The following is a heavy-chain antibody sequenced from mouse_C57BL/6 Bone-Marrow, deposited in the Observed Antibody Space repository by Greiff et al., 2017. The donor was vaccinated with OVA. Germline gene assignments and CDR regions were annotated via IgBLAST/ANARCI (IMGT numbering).Heavy chain of an antibody. CDR2: INPSSGYT. CDR1: GYTFTSYT. D-gene: IGHD2-5*01. CDR3: AIYYSNYWYYFDY. V-gene: IGHV1-4*01. Sequence: VQLQQSGAELARPGASVKMSCKAFGYTFTSYTMHWVKQRPGQGLEWIGYINPSSGYTKYNQKFKDKATLTADKSSSTAYMQLSSLTSEDSAVYYCAIYYSNYWYYFDYWGQGTTLTVSS. J-gene: IGHJ2*01.